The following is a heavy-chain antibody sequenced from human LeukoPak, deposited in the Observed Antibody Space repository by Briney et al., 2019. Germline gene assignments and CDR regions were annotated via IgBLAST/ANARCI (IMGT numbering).Heavy chain of an antibody. CDR3: ARGPYYYDSSGYYQNFDY. CDR2: IYHSGST. V-gene: IGHV4-38-2*02. J-gene: IGHJ4*02. CDR1: GYSISSGYY. D-gene: IGHD3-22*01. Sequence: PSETLSLTCTVSGYSISSGYYWGWIRQPPGKGLEWIGSIYHSGSTSYNPSLKSRVTISVDTSKNQFSLKLSSVTAADTAVYYCARGPYYYDSSGYYQNFDYWGQGTLVTVSS.